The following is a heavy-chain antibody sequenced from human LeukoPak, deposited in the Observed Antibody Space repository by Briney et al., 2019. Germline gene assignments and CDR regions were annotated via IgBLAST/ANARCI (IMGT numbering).Heavy chain of an antibody. D-gene: IGHD6-13*01. Sequence: SETLSLTCTVSGGSISSSSYYWGWIRQPPGKGLEWIGSIYYGGSTYYNPSLKSRVTISVDTSKNQFSLKLSSVTAADTAVYYCARDGSPYSSSHLSYFDYWGQGTLVTVSS. J-gene: IGHJ4*02. CDR3: ARDGSPYSSSHLSYFDY. V-gene: IGHV4-39*07. CDR2: IYYGGST. CDR1: GGSISSSSYY.